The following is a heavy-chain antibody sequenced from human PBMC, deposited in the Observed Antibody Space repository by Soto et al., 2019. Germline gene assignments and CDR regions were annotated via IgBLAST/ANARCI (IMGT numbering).Heavy chain of an antibody. V-gene: IGHV3-9*01. J-gene: IGHJ4*02. Sequence: VQLVESGGGLVQPGRSLRLSCAASGFTFDDYAMHWVRQAPGKGLEWVSGISWNSGNLGYADSVEGRFTISRDNAKNSLYLQINSLRAEDTALYYCARDPRAARPCSIDYWGQGTLVTVSS. CDR3: ARDPRAARPCSIDY. D-gene: IGHD6-6*01. CDR1: GFTFDDYA. CDR2: ISWNSGNL.